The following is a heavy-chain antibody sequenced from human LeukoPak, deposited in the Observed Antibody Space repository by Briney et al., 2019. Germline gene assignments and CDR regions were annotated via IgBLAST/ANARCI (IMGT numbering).Heavy chain of an antibody. CDR2: IKTDGTYT. Sequence: GGSLRLSCAASGFTFSRYWMHWVRQAPGKGLVWVSRIKTDGTYTSYADSVRGRFTISRDNAKSTLYLQMNALRGEDTAVYYCASEEGGLDVWGQGTTVTVSS. CDR1: GFTFSRYW. CDR3: ASEEGGLDV. J-gene: IGHJ6*02. V-gene: IGHV3-74*01.